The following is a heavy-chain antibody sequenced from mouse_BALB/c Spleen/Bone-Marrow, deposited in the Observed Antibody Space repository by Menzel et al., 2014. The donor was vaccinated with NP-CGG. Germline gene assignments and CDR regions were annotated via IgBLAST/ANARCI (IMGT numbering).Heavy chain of an antibody. V-gene: IGHV1S81*02. CDR3: TRSNYGYWYFDV. J-gene: IGHJ1*01. D-gene: IGHD1-1*01. CDR1: GYTFSSYY. CDR2: INPSNGGT. Sequence: QVQLKESGAELVKPGASVKLSCKASGYTFSSYYMYWVKQRPGQGLEWIGEINPSNGGTKFNEKFKSKATLTVDKSSSTAYMRLSSLTSEDSAVYYCTRSNYGYWYFDVWGAGTTVTVSS.